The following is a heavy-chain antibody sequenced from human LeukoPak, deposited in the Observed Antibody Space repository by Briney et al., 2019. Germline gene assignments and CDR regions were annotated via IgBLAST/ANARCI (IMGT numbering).Heavy chain of an antibody. CDR3: ARVMRVFGVVIQNPYYYYMDV. D-gene: IGHD3-3*01. J-gene: IGHJ6*03. V-gene: IGHV3-21*01. Sequence: GGSLRLSCAASGFTFSSYSMNWVRQAPGKGLEWVSSISSSSYIYYADSVKGRFTISRDNAKNSLYLQMNSLRAEDTAVYYCARVMRVFGVVIQNPYYYYMDVWGKGTTVTVSS. CDR2: ISSSSYI. CDR1: GFTFSSYS.